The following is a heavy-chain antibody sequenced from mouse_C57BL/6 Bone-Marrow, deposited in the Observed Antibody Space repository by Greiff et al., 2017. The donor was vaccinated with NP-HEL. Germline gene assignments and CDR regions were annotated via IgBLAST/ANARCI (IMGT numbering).Heavy chain of an antibody. V-gene: IGHV1-59*01. J-gene: IGHJ4*01. CDR3: ARPGSGYAMDY. CDR1: GYTFTSYW. D-gene: IGHD3-2*02. CDR2: IDPSDSYT. Sequence: QVQLQQSGAELVRPGTSVKLSCKASGYTFTSYWMHWVKQRPGQGLEWIGVIDPSDSYTNYNQKFKGKATLTVDTSSSTAYMQLSNLTSEDSAVYCCARPGSGYAMDYWGQGTSVTVSS.